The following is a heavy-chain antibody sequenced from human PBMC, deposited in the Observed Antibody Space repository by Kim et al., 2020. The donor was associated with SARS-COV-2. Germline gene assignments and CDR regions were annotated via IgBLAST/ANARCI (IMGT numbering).Heavy chain of an antibody. CDR2: IDPSDSYT. CDR1: GYSFTSYW. V-gene: IGHV5-10-1*01. CDR3: ASQYYDILTGYPTRYGMDV. Sequence: GESLKISCKGSGYSFTSYWISWVRQMPGKGLEWMGRIDPSDSYTNYSPSFQGHVTISADKSISTAYLQWSSLKASDTAMYYCASQYYDILTGYPTRYGMDVWGEGTTVTVSS. J-gene: IGHJ6*04. D-gene: IGHD3-9*01.